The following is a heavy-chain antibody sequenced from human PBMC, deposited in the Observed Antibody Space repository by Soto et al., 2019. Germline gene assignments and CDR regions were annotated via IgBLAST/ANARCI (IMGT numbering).Heavy chain of an antibody. Sequence: SVKVSCKASGGTFSSYAISWVRQAPGQGLEWMGGFIPIFGTANYAQKFQGRVTITADESTSTAYMELGSLRSEDTAVYYCASFKGSYYYDSSGYSLKTEYFQHWGQGTLVTVSS. V-gene: IGHV1-69*13. CDR1: GGTFSSYA. CDR2: FIPIFGTA. J-gene: IGHJ1*01. CDR3: ASFKGSYYYDSSGYSLKTEYFQH. D-gene: IGHD3-22*01.